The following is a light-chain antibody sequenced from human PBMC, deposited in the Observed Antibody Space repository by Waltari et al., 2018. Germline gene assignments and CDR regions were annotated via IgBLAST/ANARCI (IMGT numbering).Light chain of an antibody. CDR2: SAS. CDR1: QSISIY. J-gene: IGKJ1*01. Sequence: DIQMTQSPSSLSASVGDRVTITCRASQSISIYLNWYQQKPGKAPKLLIYSASSLQSGVPSTFSGSGSWTDFTLTISSLQPEDFATYYCQKSSSTPPWTFGQGTKVEIK. CDR3: QKSSSTPPWT. V-gene: IGKV1-39*01.